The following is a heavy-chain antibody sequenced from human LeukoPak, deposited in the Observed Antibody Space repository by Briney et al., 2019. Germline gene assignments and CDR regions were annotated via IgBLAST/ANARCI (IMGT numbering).Heavy chain of an antibody. CDR2: ISGSGGST. CDR3: AKDGGYIWNVRGGFFDY. CDR1: GFTFSSQA. V-gene: IGHV3-23*01. Sequence: GGSLRLSCAASGFTFSSQAVSWVRQAPGKGLEWVSGISGSGGSTYYADSVKGRFTISRDNSKNTLYLQMNSLRAEDTAVYYCAKDGGYIWNVRGGFFDYWGQGTLVTVSS. D-gene: IGHD5-18*01. J-gene: IGHJ4*02.